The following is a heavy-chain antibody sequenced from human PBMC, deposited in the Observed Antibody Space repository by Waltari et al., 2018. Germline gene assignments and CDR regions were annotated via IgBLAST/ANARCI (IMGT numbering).Heavy chain of an antibody. D-gene: IGHD7-27*01. CDR1: GFTFSRFW. CDR3: ARERLTDAFDI. V-gene: IGHV3-7*01. J-gene: IGHJ3*02. Sequence: EVQLVESGGGFVQPGGALRLSCAASGFTFSRFWMSWVREGPGKGLEWVAEIKQDGSEKYYVDSVKGRFTISRDNAKNSLYLQMNSLRAEDTAVYYCARERLTDAFDIWGQGTMVTVSS. CDR2: IKQDGSEK.